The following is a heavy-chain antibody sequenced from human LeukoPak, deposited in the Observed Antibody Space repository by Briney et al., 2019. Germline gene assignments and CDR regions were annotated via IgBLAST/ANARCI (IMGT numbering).Heavy chain of an antibody. V-gene: IGHV3-23*01. D-gene: IGHD6-13*01. CDR2: ISGSGGST. CDR1: GFTFSSYA. CDR3: AKGWQQLDAFDY. J-gene: IGHJ4*02. Sequence: GGSLRLSCAASGFTFSSYAMSWVRQAPGRGLEWVSAISGSGGSTYYADSVKGRFTISRDNSKNTLYLQVNSLRAEDTAVYYCAKGWQQLDAFDYWGQGTLVTVSS.